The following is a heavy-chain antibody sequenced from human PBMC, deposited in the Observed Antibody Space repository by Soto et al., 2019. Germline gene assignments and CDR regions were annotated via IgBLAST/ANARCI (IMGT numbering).Heavy chain of an antibody. D-gene: IGHD6-6*01. V-gene: IGHV4-59*08. Sequence: SETLSLTCSVSGASIRSYYWHWIRQPPGKGLEWIGYVYTSDYTRYSSSLKSRVTISVDTSKSQFYLRLNSVTAADTAMYYCARHFSIAARPYGMDVWGQGTTVTVSS. J-gene: IGHJ6*02. CDR2: VYTSDYT. CDR3: ARHFSIAARPYGMDV. CDR1: GASIRSYY.